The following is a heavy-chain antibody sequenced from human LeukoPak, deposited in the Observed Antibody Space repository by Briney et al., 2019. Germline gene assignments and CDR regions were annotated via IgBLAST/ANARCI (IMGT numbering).Heavy chain of an antibody. CDR2: IYYSGST. Sequence: SETLSLTCTVSGGSISSYYWSWIRLPPGKGLEWIGYIYYSGSTYYNPSLKSRVTISVDTSKNQFSLKLSSVTAADTAVYYCARMTYYPPREDYWGQGTLVTVSS. D-gene: IGHD3-10*01. V-gene: IGHV4-59*12. CDR1: GGSISSYY. J-gene: IGHJ4*02. CDR3: ARMTYYPPREDY.